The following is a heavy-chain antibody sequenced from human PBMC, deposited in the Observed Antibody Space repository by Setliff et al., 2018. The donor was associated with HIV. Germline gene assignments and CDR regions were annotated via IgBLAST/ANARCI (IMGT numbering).Heavy chain of an antibody. V-gene: IGHV4-59*01. CDR2: IFPGGAT. CDR3: AKSSPSIGYVTDC. J-gene: IGHJ4*02. Sequence: SETLSLTCSVSGVSISSYYWSWIRHSPGKGLEWIGIIFPGGATNYNPSLTSRVTISVDTSKNHLFLKLTSVTTADTAVYFCAKSSPSIGYVTDCWGQGAPVTVSS. CDR1: GVSISSYY. D-gene: IGHD5-12*01.